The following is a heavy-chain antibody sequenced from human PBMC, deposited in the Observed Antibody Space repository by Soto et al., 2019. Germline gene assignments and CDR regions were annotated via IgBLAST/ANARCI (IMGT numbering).Heavy chain of an antibody. CDR3: ATWRSYSGSYCFDY. V-gene: IGHV1-69*06. D-gene: IGHD1-26*01. J-gene: IGHJ4*02. Sequence: QVQLVQSGAEVRKPGASVKVSCEASGGTLNTYTINWMRQAPERGLEWVGQIVPMYDSVNYAEKFQGRVTITADKSTKTAYMEMTSLRSEDTALYFCATWRSYSGSYCFDYWGQGTLVTVSS. CDR1: GGTLNTYT. CDR2: IVPMYDSV.